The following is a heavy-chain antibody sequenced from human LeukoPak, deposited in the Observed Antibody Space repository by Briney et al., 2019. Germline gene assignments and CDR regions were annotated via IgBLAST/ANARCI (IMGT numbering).Heavy chain of an antibody. CDR1: GGSFSGYY. CDR2: INHSGST. D-gene: IGHD2-15*01. Sequence: PSETLSLTCAVYGGSFSGYYWSWIRQPPGKGQEWIGEINHSGSTNYNPSLKSRVTISVDTSNIQFPLKLSSVTAADTAVYYCARLYCSGGSCYRRGVWFDPWGQGTLVTVSS. J-gene: IGHJ5*02. CDR3: ARLYCSGGSCYRRGVWFDP. V-gene: IGHV4-34*01.